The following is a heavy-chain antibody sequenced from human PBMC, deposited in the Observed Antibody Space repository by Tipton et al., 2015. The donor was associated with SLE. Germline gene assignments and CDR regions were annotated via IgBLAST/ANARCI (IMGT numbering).Heavy chain of an antibody. J-gene: IGHJ6*03. Sequence: SLRLSCAASGFTFNNYGMHWVRQAPGKGLEWVAVVWYDGTSEYYADSVKGRFTISRDNSENTLSLQMNSLRVEDTAVYYCARDLWYLGYYYMDVWGKGTTVIVSS. CDR2: VWYDGTSE. CDR3: ARDLWYLGYYYMDV. V-gene: IGHV3-33*01. CDR1: GFTFNNYG. D-gene: IGHD2-15*01.